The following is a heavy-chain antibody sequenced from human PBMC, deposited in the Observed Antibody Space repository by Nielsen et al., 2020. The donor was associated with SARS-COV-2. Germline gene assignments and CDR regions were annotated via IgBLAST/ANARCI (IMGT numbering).Heavy chain of an antibody. CDR2: IDGNGRNI. V-gene: IGHV3-48*03. Sequence: GESLKISCAASGFPFSSYEMNWVRQAPGKALEWLSYIDGNGRNIFYADSVKGRFTISRDNAKDSLYLQMNSLRDEDTAVYYCARERNGYYLDYWGQGTLVTVSS. CDR3: ARERNGYYLDY. J-gene: IGHJ4*02. D-gene: IGHD3-3*01. CDR1: GFPFSSYE.